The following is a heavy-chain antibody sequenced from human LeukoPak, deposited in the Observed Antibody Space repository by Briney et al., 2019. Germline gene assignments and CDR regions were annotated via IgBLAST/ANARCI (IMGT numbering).Heavy chain of an antibody. V-gene: IGHV4-61*01. J-gene: IGHJ4*02. CDR2: IYYNGNT. CDR1: GGSVSSGSYY. D-gene: IGHD3-10*01. Sequence: SETLSLTCTVSGGSVSSGSYYWSWIRQPPGKGLEWIGYIYYNGNTNYNPSLKSRVTISVDTSKNQFSLKLSSVTAADTAVYYCARDMVRGIIKYYFDYWGQGTLVTVSS. CDR3: ARDMVRGIIKYYFDY.